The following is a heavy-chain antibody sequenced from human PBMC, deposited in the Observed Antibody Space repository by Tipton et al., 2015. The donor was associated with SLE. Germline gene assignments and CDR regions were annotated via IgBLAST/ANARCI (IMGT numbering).Heavy chain of an antibody. D-gene: IGHD2-15*01. V-gene: IGHV4-59*01. CDR3: AREGIVLGAFDI. Sequence: TLSLTCTVSGGSISSYYWSWIRQPPGKGLEWIGYIYYSGSTNYNPPPKSRVTISVDTSKNQFSLKLSSVTAADTAVYYCAREGIVLGAFDIWGQGTMVTVSS. J-gene: IGHJ3*02. CDR2: IYYSGST. CDR1: GGSISSYY.